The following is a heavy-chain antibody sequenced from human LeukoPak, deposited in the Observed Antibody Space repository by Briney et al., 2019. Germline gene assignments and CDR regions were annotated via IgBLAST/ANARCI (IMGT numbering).Heavy chain of an antibody. J-gene: IGHJ4*02. D-gene: IGHD1-7*01. CDR3: ARGGELYFDY. CDR1: GGSISSYY. Sequence: PSETLSLTCTVSGGSISSYYWSWIRQPPGKGLEWIGYIYYSGSTNYNPSLKSRVTISVDTSKNQFSLKLSSVTAADMAVYYCARGGELYFDYWGQGTLVTVSS. CDR2: IYYSGST. V-gene: IGHV4-59*01.